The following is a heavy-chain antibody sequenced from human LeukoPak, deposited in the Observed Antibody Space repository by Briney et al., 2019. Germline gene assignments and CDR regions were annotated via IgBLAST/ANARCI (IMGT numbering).Heavy chain of an antibody. CDR1: GFTFSKYW. CDR3: ARIGYSSSSLDY. D-gene: IGHD6-13*01. J-gene: IGHJ4*02. Sequence: GGSLRLPCAASGFTFSKYWMTWVRQAPGKGLEWVANIKIDGSVKYYADSVKGRFTISRDNAKNSVYLQMNSLRVEGTAVYYCARIGYSSSSLDYWGQGTLVTVSS. CDR2: IKIDGSVK. V-gene: IGHV3-7*01.